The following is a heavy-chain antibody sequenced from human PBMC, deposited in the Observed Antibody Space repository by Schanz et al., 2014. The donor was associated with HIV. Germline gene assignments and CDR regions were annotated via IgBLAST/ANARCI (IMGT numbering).Heavy chain of an antibody. V-gene: IGHV3-21*01. CDR2: ISSSSTYI. J-gene: IGHJ6*02. Sequence: EVQLLESGGGLVQPGGSLRLACAGSRLTFSGYSMNWVRQAPGKGLEWVSSISSSSTYIFYADSVKGRFTISRDNSKNTLFLQMNSLRGEDTAVYYCARVANWDYYGMDVWGRGTTVTVSS. CDR3: ARVANWDYYGMDV. CDR1: RLTFSGYS. D-gene: IGHD3-16*01.